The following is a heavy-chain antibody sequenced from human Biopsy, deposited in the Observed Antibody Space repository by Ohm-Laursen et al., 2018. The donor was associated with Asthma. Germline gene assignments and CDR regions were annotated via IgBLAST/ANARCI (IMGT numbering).Heavy chain of an antibody. CDR1: GGMFGNYA. V-gene: IGHV1-69*06. CDR2: IMTVFGTT. CDR3: ASDFPKDYVRYNFQF. D-gene: IGHD4-17*01. J-gene: IGHJ4*02. Sequence: ASVKVSCKASGGMFGNYAISWVRQAPGQGLEWLGGIMTVFGTTNYAQKFQGRVTITADTSTDTAYMELSSLSSDDTAVYYCASDFPKDYVRYNFQFWGQGTLVTVSS.